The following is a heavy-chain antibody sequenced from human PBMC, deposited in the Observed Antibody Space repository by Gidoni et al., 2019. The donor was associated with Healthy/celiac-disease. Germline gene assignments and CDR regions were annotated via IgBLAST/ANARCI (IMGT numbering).Heavy chain of an antibody. D-gene: IGHD3-10*01. CDR2: IYYSGST. Sequence: QLQLQESGPGLVKPSEPLSLTCTVSGGSISSSRYYWGWIRQPPGKGLEWIGSIYYSGSTYYNPSLKSRVTISVDTSKNQFSLKLSSVTAADTAVYYCARQQGDGSGSYYYYYGMDVWGQGTTVTVSS. CDR3: ARQQGDGSGSYYYYYGMDV. CDR1: GGSISSSRYY. J-gene: IGHJ6*02. V-gene: IGHV4-39*01.